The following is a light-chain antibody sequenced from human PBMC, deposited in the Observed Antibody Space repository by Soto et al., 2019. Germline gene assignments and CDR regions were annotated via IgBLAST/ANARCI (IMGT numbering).Light chain of an antibody. CDR3: QQYGGSPRT. V-gene: IGKV3-15*01. J-gene: IGKJ2*01. CDR1: QSVSSN. Sequence: EIVMTQSPATLSVSPGERATLSCRASQSVSSNLAWYQQKPGQAPRLLIYGASTRATGIPARFSGSGSGTEFTLTISSLQSEDFAVYYCQQYGGSPRTFGQGTKLEIK. CDR2: GAS.